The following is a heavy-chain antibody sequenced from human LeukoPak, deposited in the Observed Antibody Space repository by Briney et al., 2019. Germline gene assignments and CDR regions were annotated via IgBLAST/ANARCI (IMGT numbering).Heavy chain of an antibody. D-gene: IGHD6-13*01. J-gene: IGHJ6*02. Sequence: SETLSLTCTVSGGSISSYYWSWIRQPPGEGLEWIGYIYYSGSTNYNPSLKSRVTISVDTSKNQFSLKLSSVTAADTAVYYCARDSSSWPTKDYYYYGMDVWGQGTTVTVSS. V-gene: IGHV4-59*01. CDR1: GGSISSYY. CDR3: ARDSSSWPTKDYYYYGMDV. CDR2: IYYSGST.